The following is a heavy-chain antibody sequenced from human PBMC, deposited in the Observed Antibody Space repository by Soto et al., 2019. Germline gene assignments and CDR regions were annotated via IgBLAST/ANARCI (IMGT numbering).Heavy chain of an antibody. CDR2: IYYSGST. CDR3: ARDKGEYGSGSSPSHYYYYYMDV. J-gene: IGHJ6*03. D-gene: IGHD3-10*01. Sequence: SETLSLTCTVSGGSISSYYWSWIRQPPGKGLEWIGYIYYSGSTNYNPSLKSRVTISVDTSKNQFSLKLSSVTAADTAVYYCARDKGEYGSGSSPSHYYYYYMDVWGKGTTVTVSS. V-gene: IGHV4-59*01. CDR1: GGSISSYY.